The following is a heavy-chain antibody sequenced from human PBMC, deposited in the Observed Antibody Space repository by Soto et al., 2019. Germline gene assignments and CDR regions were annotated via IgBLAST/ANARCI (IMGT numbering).Heavy chain of an antibody. CDR1: GYTFTGYY. D-gene: IGHD2-15*01. Sequence: GASVKVSCKASGYTFTGYYIHWVRQAPGQGLEWMGWINPNSGGTNYAQKFQGRVTMTRDTSISTAYMELSRLRSGDTAIYYCARGRDIVVVVAAPGPRRVESGFDPWGQGTLVTVSS. J-gene: IGHJ5*02. CDR3: ARGRDIVVVVAAPGPRRVESGFDP. CDR2: INPNSGGT. V-gene: IGHV1-2*02.